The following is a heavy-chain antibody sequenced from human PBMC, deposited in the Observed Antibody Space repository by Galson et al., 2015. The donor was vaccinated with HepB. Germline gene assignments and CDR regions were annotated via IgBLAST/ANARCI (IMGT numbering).Heavy chain of an antibody. D-gene: IGHD3-10*01. CDR1: GFTFSDYP. CDR2: ISSSRSYT. Sequence: SLRLSCAVSGFTFSDYPMSWIRQAPGKGLEWVSYISSSRSYTIYADSVEGRFTISRDNAENSLYLQMNSLRAEDTAVYYCAREGVLWFGELLGAFDIWGQGTMVTVSS. V-gene: IGHV3-11*06. J-gene: IGHJ3*02. CDR3: AREGVLWFGELLGAFDI.